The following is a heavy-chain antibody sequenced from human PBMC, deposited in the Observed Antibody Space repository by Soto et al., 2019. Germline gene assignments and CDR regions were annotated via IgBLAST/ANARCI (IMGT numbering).Heavy chain of an antibody. D-gene: IGHD1-20*01. Sequence: GGSLRLSCAASGFICSSYDMSWVRQAPGKGLEWVSTILVSDSTHYEDSVRGRFTISRDNAKNSLYLQMNSLRDEDTAVYYCAREEVGYNWNARGSVDYWGQGTLVTVSS. CDR1: GFICSSYD. CDR2: ILVSDST. CDR3: AREEVGYNWNARGSVDY. V-gene: IGHV3-23*01. J-gene: IGHJ4*02.